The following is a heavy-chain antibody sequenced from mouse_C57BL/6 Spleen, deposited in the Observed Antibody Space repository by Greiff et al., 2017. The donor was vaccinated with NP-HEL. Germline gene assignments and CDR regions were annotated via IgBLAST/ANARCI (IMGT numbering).Heavy chain of an antibody. J-gene: IGHJ2*01. CDR3: AKGGSGKDFDY. Sequence: QVQLQQPGAELVRPGSSVKLSCKASGYTFTSYWMHWVKQRPIQGLEWIGNIDPSDSETHYNQKFKDKAIFTVDKSSSTAYMQLSSQTSEDSAVYYCAKGGSGKDFDYWGQGTTLTVSS. CDR2: IDPSDSET. CDR1: GYTFTSYW. D-gene: IGHD1-1*01. V-gene: IGHV1-52*01.